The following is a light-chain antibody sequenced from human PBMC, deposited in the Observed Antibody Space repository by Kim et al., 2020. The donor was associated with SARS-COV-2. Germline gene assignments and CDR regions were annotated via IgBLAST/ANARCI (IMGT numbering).Light chain of an antibody. CDR1: SSNIGAGYD. CDR3: QSYDNSLSVSAV. J-gene: IGLJ7*01. V-gene: IGLV1-40*01. CDR2: NNN. Sequence: RVTISCTGSSSNIGAGYDVHWYQQLPGTAPKLLIYNNNNRPSGVPDRFSGSKSGTSASLAITGLQAEDEGDYYCQSYDNSLSVSAVFGGGTQLTVL.